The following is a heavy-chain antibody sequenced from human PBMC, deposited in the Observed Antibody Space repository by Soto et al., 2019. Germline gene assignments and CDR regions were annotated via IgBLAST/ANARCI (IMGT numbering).Heavy chain of an antibody. CDR2: ISSNSATI. CDR3: VKDMKWGGMTTIHYFDS. Sequence: EVQLVESGGGLVQPGRSLRLSCVASGFIADDYAMHWVREAPGKGLEWVSGISSNSATINYADSVKGRFTISRDNAKNSLLLQRNSLRAEDTAFYYCVKDMKWGGMTTIHYFDSWGQGTLVTVSS. D-gene: IGHD4-17*01. J-gene: IGHJ4*02. CDR1: GFIADDYA. V-gene: IGHV3-9*02.